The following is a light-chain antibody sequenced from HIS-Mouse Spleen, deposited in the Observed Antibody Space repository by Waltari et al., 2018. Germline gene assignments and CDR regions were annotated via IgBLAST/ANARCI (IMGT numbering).Light chain of an antibody. CDR1: IIHVGGYNY. Sequence: QSALTQPASVSGSPGQSITISCTVTIIHVGGYNYFSWYQQHPGKAPKLMIYDVSNRPSGVSNRFSGSKSGNTASLTISGLQAEDEADYYCSSYTSSSTVVFGGGTKLTVL. V-gene: IGLV2-14*03. CDR3: SSYTSSSTVV. CDR2: DVS. J-gene: IGLJ2*01.